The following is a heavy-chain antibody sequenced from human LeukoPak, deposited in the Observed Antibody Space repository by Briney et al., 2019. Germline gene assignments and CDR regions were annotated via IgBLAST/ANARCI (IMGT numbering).Heavy chain of an antibody. CDR1: GGTFSSYA. V-gene: IGHV1-69*04. Sequence: SVKVSCKASGGTFSSYAISWVRQAPGQGLEWMGRINPILGIANYAQKFQGRVTITADKSTSTAYMELSSLGSEDTALYYCARDLPSGAPRPDYWGQGTLVTVSS. J-gene: IGHJ4*02. CDR2: INPILGIA. CDR3: ARDLPSGAPRPDY. D-gene: IGHD1-26*01.